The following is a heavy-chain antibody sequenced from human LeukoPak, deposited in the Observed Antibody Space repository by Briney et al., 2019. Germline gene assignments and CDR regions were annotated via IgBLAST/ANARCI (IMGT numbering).Heavy chain of an antibody. CDR3: ARAGRIPVTGTIGGFDY. J-gene: IGHJ4*02. Sequence: SETLSLTCTGSGGSIRSFYWSWIRQPPGNGLEWIGNISDSGSTSYNPSLKSRVTISVDASKNQFSLKLSSVTAADTAVYYCARAGRIPVTGTIGGFDYWGQGTLVTVSS. CDR1: GGSIRSFY. V-gene: IGHV4-59*01. D-gene: IGHD6-19*01. CDR2: ISDSGST.